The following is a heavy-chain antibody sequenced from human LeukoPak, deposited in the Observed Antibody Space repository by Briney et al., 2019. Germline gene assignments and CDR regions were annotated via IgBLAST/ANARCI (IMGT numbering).Heavy chain of an antibody. J-gene: IGHJ4*02. V-gene: IGHV3-23*01. CDR1: GFTFSSYA. CDR2: ISGSGSGT. Sequence: GGSLRLFCAASGFTFSSYAMSWVRQAPGKGLEWVSTISGSGSGTYYADSVKGRFTISRDNSKNTLYLQMNSLRAEDTAVYYCAKKGQQTGTDYFDYWGQGTLVTVSS. D-gene: IGHD3-9*01. CDR3: AKKGQQTGTDYFDY.